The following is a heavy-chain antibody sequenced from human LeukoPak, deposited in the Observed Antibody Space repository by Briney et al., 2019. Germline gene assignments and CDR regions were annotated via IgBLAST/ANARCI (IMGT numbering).Heavy chain of an antibody. J-gene: IGHJ4*02. CDR3: ARGPTSRGVAFDY. V-gene: IGHV4-61*02. D-gene: IGHD2-15*01. CDR2: IYINGNT. Sequence: SQTLSLTCTVSGGSITSGSYYWTWIRQSAGKGLEWIGRIYINGNTNYNPSLKSRVTMSVDTSKNQFSLNLSSVTAADTAVYYCARGPTSRGVAFDYRGQGTLVTVSS. CDR1: GGSITSGSYY.